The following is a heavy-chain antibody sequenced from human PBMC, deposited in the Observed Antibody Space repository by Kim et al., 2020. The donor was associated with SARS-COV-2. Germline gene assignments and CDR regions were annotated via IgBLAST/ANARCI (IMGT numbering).Heavy chain of an antibody. CDR3: ARLIYPLVGRSWMIFDY. Sequence: SETLSLTCTVSGGSISSYYWSWIRQPPGKGLEWIGYIYYSGSTNYNPSLKSRVTISVDTSKNQFSLKLSSVTAADTAVYSCARLIYPLVGRSWMIFDYWG. CDR1: GGSISSYY. J-gene: IGHJ4*01. CDR2: IYYSGST. D-gene: IGHD3-22*01. V-gene: IGHV4-59*08.